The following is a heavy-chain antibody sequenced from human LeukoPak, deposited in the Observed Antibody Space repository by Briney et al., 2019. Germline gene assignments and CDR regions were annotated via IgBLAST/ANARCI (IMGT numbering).Heavy chain of an antibody. CDR2: ISGSGGST. J-gene: IGHJ4*02. D-gene: IGHD3-22*01. V-gene: IGHV3-23*01. Sequence: GGSLRLSCAASGFTFSSYAMSWVRQAPGKGLEWVSAISGSGGSTYYADSVKGRFTISRDNSKNTLYLQMNSLRAEDAAVYYCAKVNYYDSRGYFDYWGQGTLVTVSS. CDR1: GFTFSSYA. CDR3: AKVNYYDSRGYFDY.